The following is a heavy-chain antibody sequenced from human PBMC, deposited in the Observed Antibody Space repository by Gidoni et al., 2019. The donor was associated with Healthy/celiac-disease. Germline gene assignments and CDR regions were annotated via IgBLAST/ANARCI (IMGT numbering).Heavy chain of an antibody. Sequence: QVQLQESGPGLVKPSETLSLTCTVSGGSISSYYWRWIRQPPGKGLEWIGYIYYRGRTNYNPSLKSRVTISVDTPKNQFSRKLSSVTAADTAVYYCARAAGWGSSWGGGYYYYMDVWGKGTTVTVSS. V-gene: IGHV4-59*01. CDR1: GGSISSYY. D-gene: IGHD6-13*01. J-gene: IGHJ6*03. CDR2: IYYRGRT. CDR3: ARAAGWGSSWGGGYYYYMDV.